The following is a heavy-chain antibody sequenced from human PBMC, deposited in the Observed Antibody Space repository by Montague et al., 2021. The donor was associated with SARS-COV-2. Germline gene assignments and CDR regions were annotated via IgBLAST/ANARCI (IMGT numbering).Heavy chain of an antibody. D-gene: IGHD6-13*01. CDR3: VRGIEAAGSYDY. CDR2: TYYRSMWKS. J-gene: IGHJ4*02. V-gene: IGHV6-1*01. Sequence: CAISGDTVSSNSSTWNWIRQSPSRGLEWLGRTYYRSMWKSDYARSVKSRLAINPDTSKNQFSLQLSSVTPEDTAFYYCVRGIEAAGSYDYWGQGTLVTVSS. CDR1: GDTVSSNSST.